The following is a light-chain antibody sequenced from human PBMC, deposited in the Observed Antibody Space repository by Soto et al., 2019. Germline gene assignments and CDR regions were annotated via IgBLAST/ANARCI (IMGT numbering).Light chain of an antibody. CDR3: MQALQTPLT. J-gene: IGKJ4*01. CDR1: QSLLHSNGYNY. CDR2: LGS. Sequence: DIVMTQSPLSLPVTPGEPASISCRSSQSLLHSNGYNYLDWYLQKPGQSPQLLIYLGSNRASGVPDRFSGIGSGTVFTLKISRVEAEDVGVYYCMQALQTPLTFCGGTKVEI. V-gene: IGKV2-28*01.